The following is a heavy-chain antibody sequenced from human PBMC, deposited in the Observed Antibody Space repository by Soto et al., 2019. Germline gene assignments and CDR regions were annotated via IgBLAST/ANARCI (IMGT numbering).Heavy chain of an antibody. CDR3: TRAAWFPYLSFY. CDR2: ISSSGSTA. CDR1: GFTFSRFE. Sequence: EVQLVESGGGLVQPGGSLRLSCAASGFTFSRFELHWVRQAPGKGLEWISYISSSGSTAYYASSVEGRFTISRDNANNCVYLQMASLRAEDTALYCCTRAAWFPYLSFYWGQGALVTVSS. D-gene: IGHD3-10*01. V-gene: IGHV3-48*03. J-gene: IGHJ4*02.